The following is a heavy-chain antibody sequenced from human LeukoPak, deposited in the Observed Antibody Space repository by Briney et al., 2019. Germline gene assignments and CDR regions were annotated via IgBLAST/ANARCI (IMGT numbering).Heavy chain of an antibody. J-gene: IGHJ4*02. CDR2: INHSGSPN. CDR3: ARGIQSGTGFWSGPGRLDF. V-gene: IGHV4-34*04. D-gene: IGHD3-3*01. Sequence: SETLSLTCAVYGASFSVYYWSWLRQLPGRGLQWIGDINHSGSPNKHPANYNPSLKSRTTKSADTSKNQFSLKLTSVTAADTAVYYCARGIQSGTGFWSGPGRLDFWGQGALVTVSS. CDR1: GASFSVYY.